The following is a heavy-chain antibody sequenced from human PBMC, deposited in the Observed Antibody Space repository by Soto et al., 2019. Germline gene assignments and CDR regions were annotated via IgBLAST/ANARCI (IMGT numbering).Heavy chain of an antibody. D-gene: IGHD3-22*01. Sequence: QVQLVQSGAEVKKPGSSVKVSCKASGGTFSSYAISWVRQAPGQGLEWMGGIIPIFGTPNYAQKFQGRVTITADDSTSTAYMELSSLRSEDTAVYYCARGVWYYDSSGYPYYFDYWGQGTLVTVSS. CDR3: ARGVWYYDSSGYPYYFDY. CDR2: IIPIFGTP. CDR1: GGTFSSYA. J-gene: IGHJ4*02. V-gene: IGHV1-69*01.